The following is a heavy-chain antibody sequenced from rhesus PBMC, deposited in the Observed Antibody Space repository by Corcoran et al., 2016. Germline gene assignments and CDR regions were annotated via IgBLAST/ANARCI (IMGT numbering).Heavy chain of an antibody. CDR1: DSSTPSVYG. D-gene: IGHD2-33*01. CDR2: IGASSGGT. J-gene: IGHJ4*01. CDR3: AREALTKDFDY. V-gene: IGHV4-127*01. Sequence: QVQLQESGPGLVKPWETLSPPGFVSDSSTPSVYGWTWIRQPQGMARVGIGYIGASSGGTNNNPSLMSRVTISKDASRNQFSLKLSAVTAADTAVYYCAREALTKDFDYWGRGVLVTVSS.